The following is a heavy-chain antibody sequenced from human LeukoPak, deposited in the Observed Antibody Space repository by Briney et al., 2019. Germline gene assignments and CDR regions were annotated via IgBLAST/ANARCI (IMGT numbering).Heavy chain of an antibody. J-gene: IGHJ5*02. D-gene: IGHD3-10*01. Sequence: GGSLRLSCTASGFTFGDYAMSWFRQAPGKGLEWVGFIRSKAYGGTTEYAASVKGRFTISRDDSKSIAYLQMNSLKTEDTAEYYCTRDSTGLLWFGMRNWFDPWGQGTLVTVSS. CDR1: GFTFGDYA. CDR3: TRDSTGLLWFGMRNWFDP. V-gene: IGHV3-49*03. CDR2: IRSKAYGGTT.